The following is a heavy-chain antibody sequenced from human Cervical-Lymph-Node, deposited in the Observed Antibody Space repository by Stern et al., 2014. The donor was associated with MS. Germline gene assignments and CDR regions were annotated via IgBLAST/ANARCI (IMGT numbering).Heavy chain of an antibody. CDR1: GGSISSYY. Sequence: QLQLQESGPGLVKPSETLSLTCTVSGGSISSYYWSWIRQPPGKGLEWIGYIYYSGSTNYNPSLKSRVTISVDTSKNQFSLKLSSVTAADTAVYYCARASYSSGWYGRYYFDYWGQGTLVTVSS. V-gene: IGHV4-59*01. D-gene: IGHD6-19*01. CDR2: IYYSGST. J-gene: IGHJ4*02. CDR3: ARASYSSGWYGRYYFDY.